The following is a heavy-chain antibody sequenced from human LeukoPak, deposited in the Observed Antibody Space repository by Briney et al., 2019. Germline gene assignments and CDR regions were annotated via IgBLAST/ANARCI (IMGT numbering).Heavy chain of an antibody. V-gene: IGHV4-34*01. Sequence: SETLSLTCAVYGGSFSGYYWSWIRQPPGKGLEWIGEINHSGSTNYNPSLKSRVTISVDTSKNQFSLKLSSVTAADTAVYYCARDGSRDGYFDYWGQGTLVTVSS. CDR1: GGSFSGYY. J-gene: IGHJ4*02. CDR3: ARDGSRDGYFDY. CDR2: INHSGST. D-gene: IGHD5-24*01.